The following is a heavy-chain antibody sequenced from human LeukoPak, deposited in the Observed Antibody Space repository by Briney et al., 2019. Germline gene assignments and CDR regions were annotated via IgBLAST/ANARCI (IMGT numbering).Heavy chain of an antibody. V-gene: IGHV1-69*13. Sequence: ASVKVSCKASGGTFSSYAISWVRQAHGQGLEWMGGIIPIFGTANYAQKFQGRVTITADESTSTAYMELSSLRSEDTAVYYCARDSGSYSADFDYWGQGILVTVSS. CDR1: GGTFSSYA. CDR2: IIPIFGTA. CDR3: ARDSGSYSADFDY. J-gene: IGHJ4*02. D-gene: IGHD1-26*01.